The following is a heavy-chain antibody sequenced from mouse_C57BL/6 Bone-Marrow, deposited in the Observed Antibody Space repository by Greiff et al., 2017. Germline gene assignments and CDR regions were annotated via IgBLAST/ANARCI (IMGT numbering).Heavy chain of an antibody. CDR3: ARTVVATAYCDY. Sequence: EVKLVESGGGLVKPGGSLKLSCAASGFTFSSYAMSWVRQTPEKRLEWVATISDGGSYTYYPDNVKGRFTISRDNAKNNLYLQMSHLKSEDTAMYYCARTVVATAYCDYGGQGTTLTDS. CDR1: GFTFSSYA. CDR2: ISDGGSYT. J-gene: IGHJ2*01. V-gene: IGHV5-4*03. D-gene: IGHD1-1*01.